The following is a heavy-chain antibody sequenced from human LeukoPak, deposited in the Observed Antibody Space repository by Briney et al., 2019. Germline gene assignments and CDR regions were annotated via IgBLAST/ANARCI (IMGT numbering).Heavy chain of an antibody. D-gene: IGHD1-7*01. V-gene: IGHV3-23*01. CDR1: GFTLSSYA. J-gene: IGHJ6*03. Sequence: GGSLRLSCAASGFTLSSYAMSWVRQAPGKGLEWVSAISDTGNTYHADSVKGRFTISRDSSKNTLFLQMNRLRPEDAAVYYCAKRRGLELLYYYYMDVWGKGTTVTVSS. CDR3: AKRRGLELLYYYYMDV. CDR2: ISDTGNT.